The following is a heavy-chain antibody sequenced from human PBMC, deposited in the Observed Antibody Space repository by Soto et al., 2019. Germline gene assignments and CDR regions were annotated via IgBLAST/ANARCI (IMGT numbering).Heavy chain of an antibody. V-gene: IGHV1-2*02. CDR2: ISPNSGGT. J-gene: IGHJ4*02. D-gene: IGHD1-26*01. Sequence: QVQLVQSGAEVKKSGASVKVSCKASGYTFTGYYIHWVRQAPGQGLEWMGEISPNSGGTKYAQKFQGRVTMTRDTSITTVYMDLSNLSPDDTAVYYCWKGRSGDVDVFYWGQGTLVTVYS. CDR1: GYTFTGYY. CDR3: WKGRSGDVDVFY.